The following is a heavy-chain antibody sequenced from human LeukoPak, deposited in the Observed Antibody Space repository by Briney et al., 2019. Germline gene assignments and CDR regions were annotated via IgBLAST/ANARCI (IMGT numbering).Heavy chain of an antibody. Sequence: PGGSLRLSCAASGFTVSSNYMSWVRQAPGKGLEWISGIYSGGSTFYADSVKGRFTISRDNSKNTLYLQMNSLRAEDTAVYYCARDPSSGWYLKGWFDPWGQGTLVTVSS. CDR2: IYSGGST. J-gene: IGHJ5*02. V-gene: IGHV3-66*01. D-gene: IGHD6-19*01. CDR3: ARDPSSGWYLKGWFDP. CDR1: GFTVSSNY.